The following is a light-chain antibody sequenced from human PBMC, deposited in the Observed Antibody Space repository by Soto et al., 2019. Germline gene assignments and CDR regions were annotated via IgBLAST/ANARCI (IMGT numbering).Light chain of an antibody. V-gene: IGKV1-5*01. CDR2: DAS. CDR3: QQYKTYPFT. J-gene: IGKJ2*01. CDR1: QPINSW. Sequence: DVQMTQSPSTLSASVGDRVTITCRASQPINSWLAWFQQKPGKAPQLLIHDASSLESGVPPRFSGIGFGTDFILTITNLQPEDVSTYYCQQYKTYPFTFGQGTKLEIK.